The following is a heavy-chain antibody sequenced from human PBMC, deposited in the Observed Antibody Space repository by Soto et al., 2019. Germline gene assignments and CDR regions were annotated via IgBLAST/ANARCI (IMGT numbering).Heavy chain of an antibody. V-gene: IGHV3-48*02. D-gene: IGHD2-15*01. CDR3: AEEKCLVVSRTSYSAQRQRWFDP. Sequence: GGSLRLSGAGPGFTFRDFNMNWVRRSPLKGLEWISYISSSGRSTYYADSVKGRFTISRDNANNSLFLQMNSLVDEDSAVYYCAEEKCLVVSRTSYSAQRQRWFDPWGTGTLVIFSS. CDR1: GFTFRDFN. CDR2: ISSSGRST. J-gene: IGHJ5*02.